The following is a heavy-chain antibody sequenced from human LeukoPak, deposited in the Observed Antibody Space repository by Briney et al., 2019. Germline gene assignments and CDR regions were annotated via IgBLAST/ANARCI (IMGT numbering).Heavy chain of an antibody. D-gene: IGHD3-3*01. CDR2: ISWNSGSI. J-gene: IGHJ4*02. CDR3: AKDDDFDY. CDR1: GFTFDDYA. V-gene: IGHV3-9*01. Sequence: PGRSLRLSCAASGFTFDDYAMHWVRQAPGKGLEWVSGISWNSGSIGHADSVKGRFTISRDNAKNSLYLQMNSLRAEDTALYYCAKDDDFDYWGQGTLVTVSS.